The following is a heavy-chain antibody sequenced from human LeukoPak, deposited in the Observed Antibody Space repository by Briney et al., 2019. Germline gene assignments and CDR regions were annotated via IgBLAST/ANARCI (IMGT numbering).Heavy chain of an antibody. CDR1: GFTCTTYG. V-gene: IGHV3-23*01. Sequence: GGSLRLSCAASGFTCTTYGMTWVRQAPGKGLEWVSAISGSAAATFYGDSVKGRFTISRDNSKRTVYLQMNSLRAEDTAVYYCAKRGPESPASGKYYFDSWGQGTLVTVSS. CDR3: AKRGPESPASGKYYFDS. D-gene: IGHD1-14*01. J-gene: IGHJ4*02. CDR2: ISGSAAAT.